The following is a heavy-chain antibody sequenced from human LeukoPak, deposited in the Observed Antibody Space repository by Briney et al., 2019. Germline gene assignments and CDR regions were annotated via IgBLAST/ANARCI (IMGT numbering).Heavy chain of an antibody. CDR2: ISYSGST. CDR1: GGSISSYY. V-gene: IGHV4-59*08. Sequence: TSETLSLTCTVSGGSISSYYWSWIRQPPGKGLECIGYISYSGSTNYNPSLKSRVTISVDTSKNQFSLRLSSVTAADTAVYYCARYYCGGACYYFSDWGQGTLVTVSS. D-gene: IGHD2-21*02. CDR3: ARYYCGGACYYFSD. J-gene: IGHJ4*02.